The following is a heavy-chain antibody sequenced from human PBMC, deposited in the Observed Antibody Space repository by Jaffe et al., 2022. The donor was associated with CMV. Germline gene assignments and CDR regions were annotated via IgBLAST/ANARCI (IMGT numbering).Heavy chain of an antibody. D-gene: IGHD2-2*01. J-gene: IGHJ4*02. CDR2: ISSNGGGT. CDR3: VTGRRWVVPANLEY. CDR1: GFSFSSFA. Sequence: EVQLVESGGGLVPPGGSLRLSCSASGFSFSSFAMYWVRQAPGKGLEYVSAISSNGGGTYYPDSVKGRFTISRDNSKNTLYLQMSSLRSEDTAVYYCVTGRRWVVPANLEYWGQGTLVSVSS. V-gene: IGHV3-64D*06.